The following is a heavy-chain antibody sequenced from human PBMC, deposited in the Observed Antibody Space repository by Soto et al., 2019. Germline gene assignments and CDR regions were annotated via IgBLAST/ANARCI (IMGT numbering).Heavy chain of an antibody. D-gene: IGHD3-10*01. J-gene: IGHJ4*01. CDR3: ARDSGYGSGSSVNHYLDC. CDR2: IGSTSAYI. CDR1: GFSFSIYS. Sequence: GGSLRLSCAAHGFSFSIYSIGWVRQAPGRGLEWVSSIGSTSAYIYYGDSVRGRFTISRDNARNSLYLHMNSLRVEDTAIYYCARDSGYGSGSSVNHYLDCWGRGTLVTVSS. V-gene: IGHV3-21*01.